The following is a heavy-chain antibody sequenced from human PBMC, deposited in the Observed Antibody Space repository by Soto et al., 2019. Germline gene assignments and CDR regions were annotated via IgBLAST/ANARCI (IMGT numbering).Heavy chain of an antibody. J-gene: IGHJ6*02. V-gene: IGHV1-18*01. CDR3: ASFSIAAADPYGMDV. CDR1: GYTFTSYG. Sequence: QVQLLQSGAEVKKPGASVKVSCKASGYTFTSYGITWVRQAPGQGLEWMGWISAYNGNTKYAQKLQGRVTMTTDTSTSTAYMELRSLRSDDTAVYYCASFSIAAADPYGMDVWGQGTTVTVSS. CDR2: ISAYNGNT. D-gene: IGHD6-13*01.